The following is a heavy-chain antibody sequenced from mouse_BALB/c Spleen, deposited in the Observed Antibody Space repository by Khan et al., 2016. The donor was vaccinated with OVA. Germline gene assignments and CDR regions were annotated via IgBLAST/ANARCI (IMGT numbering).Heavy chain of an antibody. J-gene: IGHJ3*01. CDR2: IRYDGDS. CDR1: GYSITSGYF. V-gene: IGHV3-6*02. D-gene: IGHD3-1*01. Sequence: EVQLQESGPGLVKPSQSLSLTCSVTGYSITSGYFWNWIRQFPGNNLEWLGYIRYDGDSNYNPSLNNRISITRATSKTQFFLKLNSVPPEDPATYYGARGGSSGPAWFAYWGQGTLVTVSA. CDR3: ARGGSSGPAWFAY.